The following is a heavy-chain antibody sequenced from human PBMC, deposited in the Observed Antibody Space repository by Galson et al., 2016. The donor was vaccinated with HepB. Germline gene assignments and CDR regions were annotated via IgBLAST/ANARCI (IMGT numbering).Heavy chain of an antibody. CDR1: GYTFTSYG. V-gene: IGHV1-18*01. D-gene: IGHD3-3*01. CDR2: INPYNADT. Sequence: SVKVSCKASGYTFTSYGVSWVRQAPGQGLEWMGWINPYNADTNYAQKLQGRVTMTTDTSTTTTYLEMRSLRSDDTAIYYCARVADTCWSGWLYCFDYWGPGTLVTVSS. J-gene: IGHJ4*02. CDR3: ARVADTCWSGWLYCFDY.